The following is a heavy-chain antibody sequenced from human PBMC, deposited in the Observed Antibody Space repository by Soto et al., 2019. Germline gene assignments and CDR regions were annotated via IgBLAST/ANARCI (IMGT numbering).Heavy chain of an antibody. CDR1: GNTFIDYY. V-gene: IGHV1-2*02. CDR2: VSPRSGGT. Sequence: ASVKVSCKASGNTFIDYYIHWVRQAPGQGLEWMGWVSPRSGGTNYAQKFLGRVTITRDTSISTAYMELTGLTSDDTAVYYCTKKGGCPFPLDHWRQISW. J-gene: IGHJ5*01. CDR3: TKKGGCPFPLDHWRQIS. D-gene: IGHD1-1*01.